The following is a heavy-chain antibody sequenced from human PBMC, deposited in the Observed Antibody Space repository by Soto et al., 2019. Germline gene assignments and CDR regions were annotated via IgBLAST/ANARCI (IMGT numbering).Heavy chain of an antibody. Sequence: GGSLRLSCAASGFNFSSYWMNWVRQAPGKGLEWVADINPDGSEKYYVDSVKGRFTISRDNAKNSLYLQMNSLRVEDTAVYYCATIYGDLTTHYYYGMDVWGQGTTVTVSS. CDR2: INPDGSEK. V-gene: IGHV3-7*01. CDR1: GFNFSSYW. CDR3: ATIYGDLTTHYYYGMDV. J-gene: IGHJ6*02. D-gene: IGHD4-17*01.